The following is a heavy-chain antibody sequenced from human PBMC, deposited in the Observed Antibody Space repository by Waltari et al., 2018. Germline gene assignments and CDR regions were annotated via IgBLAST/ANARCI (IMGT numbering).Heavy chain of an antibody. CDR1: GFTFSTYW. V-gene: IGHV3-74*03. J-gene: IGHJ6*02. Sequence: EEQLVESGGGLVQPGDSLRISCAASGFTFSTYWMNWVRKAPGKGPLWVSRISSDASDTAYADSVKGRFTISRDNAKNTLYLQMNRLRAEDTAVYYCARVARRTYRSPVPGRHYYYGMDVWGQGTTVTVSS. CDR2: ISSDASDT. CDR3: ARVARRTYRSPVPGRHYYYGMDV. D-gene: IGHD1-1*01.